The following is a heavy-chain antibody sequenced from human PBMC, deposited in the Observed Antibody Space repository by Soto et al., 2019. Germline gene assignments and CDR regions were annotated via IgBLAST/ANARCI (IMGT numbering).Heavy chain of an antibody. CDR2: IWYDGSNK. V-gene: IGHV3-33*01. CDR3: ARDPTPLYDSSGFYYDY. J-gene: IGHJ4*02. Sequence: QVQLVESGGGVVQPGRSLRLSCAASGFTFSSYGMHWARQAPGKGLEWVAVIWYDGSNKYYADSVKGRFTISRDNSKNTLYLPMNSLRAEDTAVYYCARDPTPLYDSSGFYYDYWGQGTLVTVSS. CDR1: GFTFSSYG. D-gene: IGHD3-22*01.